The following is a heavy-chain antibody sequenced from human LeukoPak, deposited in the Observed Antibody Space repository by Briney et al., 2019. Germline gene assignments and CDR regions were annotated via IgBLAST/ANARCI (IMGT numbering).Heavy chain of an antibody. CDR2: VDPEDGET. Sequence: ATVKISCKVSGYTFTDYYMHWVQQAPGKGLEWMGLVDPEDGETIYAEKFQGRVTITADTSTDTAYMELSSLRSEDTAVYYCRVVGYGDYIGQYYFDYWGQGTLVTVSS. J-gene: IGHJ4*02. V-gene: IGHV1-69-2*01. D-gene: IGHD4-17*01. CDR1: GYTFTDYY. CDR3: RVVGYGDYIGQYYFDY.